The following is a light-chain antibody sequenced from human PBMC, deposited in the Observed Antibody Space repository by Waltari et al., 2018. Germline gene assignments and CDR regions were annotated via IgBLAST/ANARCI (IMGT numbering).Light chain of an antibody. Sequence: DIVMTQSPDSLAVSLGERAPIRCHSSQTVFNRSNNRNSLAWYQQKSGQPPKLLIYWASTRESGVPDRFTGRGSGTDFSLTISSLQAEDVALYFCHQYYTLPYTFGQGTKLEI. J-gene: IGKJ2*01. V-gene: IGKV4-1*01. CDR1: QTVFNRSNNRNS. CDR2: WAS. CDR3: HQYYTLPYT.